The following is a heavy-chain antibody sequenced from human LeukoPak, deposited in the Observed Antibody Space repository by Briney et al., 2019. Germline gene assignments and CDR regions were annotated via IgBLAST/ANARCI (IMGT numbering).Heavy chain of an antibody. J-gene: IGHJ4*02. V-gene: IGHV1-24*01. CDR2: FDPEDGET. Sequence: GASVKVSCKVSGRTLTEISMHWVRQPPGKGLEWMGDFDPEDGETIYAQKFQGRVTMTEDTSTDTAYMELSSLRSEDTAVYYCAVGMVTRVFDSWGQGTLVTVSS. CDR1: GRTLTEIS. CDR3: AVGMVTRVFDS. D-gene: IGHD2-21*02.